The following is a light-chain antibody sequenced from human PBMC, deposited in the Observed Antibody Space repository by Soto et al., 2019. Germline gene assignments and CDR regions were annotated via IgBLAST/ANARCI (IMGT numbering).Light chain of an antibody. CDR2: AAS. CDR3: QQSYNTPLT. J-gene: IGKJ4*01. V-gene: IGKV1-39*01. Sequence: DIQMTQSPSSLSASVGDRLTIACRASQSISDYLNWYQQKPGKVPKLLIYAASSLQSGVPSRFSGSGSGTDFTLTISSLQPDDFATYYCQQSYNTPLTFGGGTKVDIK. CDR1: QSISDY.